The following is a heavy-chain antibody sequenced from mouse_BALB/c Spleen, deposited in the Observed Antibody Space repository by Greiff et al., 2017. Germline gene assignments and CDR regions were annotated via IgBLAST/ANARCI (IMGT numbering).Heavy chain of an antibody. V-gene: IGHV14-4*02. D-gene: IGHD1-2*01. CDR1: GFNIKDYY. CDR3: ARSPTTARAY. J-gene: IGHJ3*01. Sequence: EVQLQQSGAELVRSGASVKLSCTASGFNIKDYYMHWVKQRPEQGLEWIGWIDPENGDTEYAPKFQGKATMTADTSSNTAYLQLSSLTSEDTAVYYCARSPTTARAYWGQGTLVTVSA. CDR2: IDPENGDT.